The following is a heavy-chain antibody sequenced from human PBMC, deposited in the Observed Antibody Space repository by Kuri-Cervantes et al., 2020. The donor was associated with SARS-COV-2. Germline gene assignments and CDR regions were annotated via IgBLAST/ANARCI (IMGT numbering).Heavy chain of an antibody. CDR3: ARGLAAVGYSYAH. V-gene: IGHV1-46*01. D-gene: IGHD5-18*01. J-gene: IGHJ4*02. Sequence: ASVKVSCKTSGYTFTNYAISWVRQAPGQGLEWMGIINPSGGSTSYAQKFQGRVTMTRDTSTSTVYMELSSLRSEDTAVYYCARGLAAVGYSYAHWGQGTLVTVSS. CDR2: INPSGGST. CDR1: GYTFTNYA.